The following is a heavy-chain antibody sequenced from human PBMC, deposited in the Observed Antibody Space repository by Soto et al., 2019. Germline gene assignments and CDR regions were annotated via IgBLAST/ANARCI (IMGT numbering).Heavy chain of an antibody. Sequence: GGSLRLSCAASGFTFSSYSMNWVRQAPGKGLEWVSSISSSSSYIYYADSVKGRFTISRDNAKNSLYLQMNSLRAEDTAVYYCARVGNDYGGINFDYWGQGTLVTVSS. CDR3: ARVGNDYGGINFDY. J-gene: IGHJ4*02. CDR1: GFTFSSYS. CDR2: ISSSSSYI. D-gene: IGHD4-17*01. V-gene: IGHV3-21*01.